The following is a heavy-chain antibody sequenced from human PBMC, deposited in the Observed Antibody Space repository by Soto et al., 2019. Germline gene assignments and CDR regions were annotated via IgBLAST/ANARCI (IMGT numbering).Heavy chain of an antibody. CDR3: ATRPPEYSSSYDQIDY. CDR1: GGTFSSYT. V-gene: IGHV1-69*02. CDR2: IIPILGIA. Sequence: SVKVSCKASGGTFSSYTISWVRQAPGQGLEWMGRIIPILGIANYAQKFQGRVTITADKSTSTAYMELSSLRSEDTAVYYCATRPPEYSSSYDQIDYWGQGTLVTVSS. J-gene: IGHJ4*02. D-gene: IGHD6-6*01.